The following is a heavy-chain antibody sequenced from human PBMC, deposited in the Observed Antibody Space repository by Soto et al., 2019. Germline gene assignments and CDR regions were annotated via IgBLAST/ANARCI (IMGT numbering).Heavy chain of an antibody. D-gene: IGHD6-13*01. CDR2: FIPILEIA. V-gene: IGHV1-69*02. J-gene: IGHJ6*02. Sequence: QVQLVQSGAEVKKPGSSVKVSCKASGCTFRSYTITWVRQAPGQGREWMGRFIPILEIANYAQKFQGRVTITAAKSTSTAYMELSSLRSDDTAVYYCARGSLVAAGTGYYYLGIDVWGQGTTVTVSS. CDR1: GCTFRSYT. CDR3: ARGSLVAAGTGYYYLGIDV.